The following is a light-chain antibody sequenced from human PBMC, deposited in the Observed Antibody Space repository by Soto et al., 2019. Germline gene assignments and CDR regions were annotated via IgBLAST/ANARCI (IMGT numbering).Light chain of an antibody. CDR1: QSVLYSSDNKNY. V-gene: IGKV4-1*01. CDR3: QQYYSTPRT. Sequence: DIVMTQSPDSLAVSLGERATINCKSGQSVLYSSDNKNYLAWYQQKPGQPPKLLIYWASTRESGVPDRFSGSGSGTYFTLTISSLQAEDVAVYYCQQYYSTPRTFGQGTKVEIK. J-gene: IGKJ1*01. CDR2: WAS.